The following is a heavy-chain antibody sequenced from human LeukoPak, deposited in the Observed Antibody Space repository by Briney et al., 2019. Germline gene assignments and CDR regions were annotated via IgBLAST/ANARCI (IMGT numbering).Heavy chain of an antibody. D-gene: IGHD3-22*01. CDR1: GFTFSSYG. Sequence: GGSLRLSCAASGFTFSSYGMHWVRQAPGKGLEWVAFIRYDGSNKHYADSVKGRFTISRDNSKNTLYLQMNSLRAEDTAVYYCAKDWGVYDSSGYFFDYWGQGTLVTVSS. J-gene: IGHJ4*02. CDR2: IRYDGSNK. V-gene: IGHV3-30*02. CDR3: AKDWGVYDSSGYFFDY.